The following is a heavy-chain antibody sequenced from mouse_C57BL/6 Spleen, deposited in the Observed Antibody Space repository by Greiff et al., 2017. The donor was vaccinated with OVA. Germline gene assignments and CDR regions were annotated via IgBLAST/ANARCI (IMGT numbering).Heavy chain of an antibody. D-gene: IGHD3-2*02. Sequence: EVQLQQSGPGLVKPSQSLSLTCSVTGYSITSGYYWNWIRQFPGNKLEWMGYISYDGSNNYNPSLKNRISITRDTSKNQFFLKLNSVTTEDTATYYCARDEDSSGYGYYFDYWGQGTTLTVSS. J-gene: IGHJ2*01. CDR3: ARDEDSSGYGYYFDY. CDR1: GYSITSGYY. V-gene: IGHV3-6*01. CDR2: ISYDGSN.